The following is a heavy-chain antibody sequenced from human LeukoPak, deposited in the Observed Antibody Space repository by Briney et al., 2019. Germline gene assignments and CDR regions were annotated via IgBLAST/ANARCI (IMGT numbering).Heavy chain of an antibody. CDR3: ARLGGYPALPHFDY. J-gene: IGHJ4*02. CDR1: GFTFSTYA. D-gene: IGHD2-15*01. CDR2: ISSSSSYI. Sequence: GGSLRLSCAASGFTFSTYAMSWVRQAPGKGLEWVSSISSSSSYIYYADSVKGRFTISRDNAKNSLYLQMNSLRAEDTAVYYCARLGGYPALPHFDYWGQGTLVTVSS. V-gene: IGHV3-21*01.